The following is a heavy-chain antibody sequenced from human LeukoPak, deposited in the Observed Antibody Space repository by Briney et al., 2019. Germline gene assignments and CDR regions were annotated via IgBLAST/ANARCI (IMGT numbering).Heavy chain of an antibody. V-gene: IGHV4-61*02. CDR1: GGSLSSDLYY. CDR3: AGGAYGSGSYAKWFDP. CDR2: IYSSGTT. Sequence: SQTLSLTCTVSGGSLSSDLYYWSWIRQPAGKGLEWIGRIYSSGTTNYNPSLKNRVTISIERSKNQVSLMLNSVTAADTAVYYCAGGAYGSGSYAKWFDPWGQGTLVIVSS. D-gene: IGHD3-10*01. J-gene: IGHJ5*02.